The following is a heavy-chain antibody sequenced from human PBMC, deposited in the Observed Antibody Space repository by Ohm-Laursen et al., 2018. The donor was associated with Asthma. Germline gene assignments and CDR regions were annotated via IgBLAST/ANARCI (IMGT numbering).Heavy chain of an antibody. CDR1: GGSISSYY. CDR3: ARDRWFRELLGDYYYYGMDV. D-gene: IGHD3-10*01. Sequence: GTLSLTCTVSGGSISSYYWSWIRQPPGKGLEWLSYVYYSGGTKYNSSLKSRVTISVDTSKNQFSLKLSSVTAADTAVYYCARDRWFRELLGDYYYYGMDVWGQGTTVTVSS. V-gene: IGHV4-59*01. J-gene: IGHJ6*02. CDR2: VYYSGGT.